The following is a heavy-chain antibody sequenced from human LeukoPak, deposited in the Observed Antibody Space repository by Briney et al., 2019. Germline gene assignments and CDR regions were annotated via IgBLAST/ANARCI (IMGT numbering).Heavy chain of an antibody. V-gene: IGHV4-4*02. CDR3: ARAPGPRRYGSGSYYNGGSCFDP. CDR2: MYHTGSS. CDR1: GDSISGTNW. J-gene: IGHJ5*02. Sequence: SETLSLTCAVSGDSISGTNWWSWVRQSPGQGLEWIGEMYHTGSSNYNPSLKSRVTISVDTSKNEFSLKLSSVTAADTAVYYCARAPGPRRYGSGSYYNGGSCFDPWGQGTLVTVSS. D-gene: IGHD3-10*01.